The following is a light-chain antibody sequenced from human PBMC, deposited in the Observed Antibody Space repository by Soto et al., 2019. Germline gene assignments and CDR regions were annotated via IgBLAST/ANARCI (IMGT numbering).Light chain of an antibody. V-gene: IGKV3-15*01. CDR1: QSVSSN. Sequence: EIVMTQSPATLSVSPGERATLSCRASQSVSSNLAWYQQKPGQAPRLLIYGASTRATGIPARFSGSGSGTEFTLTISSLQSEDFAVYYCQQYNNWPTTFGQGTKVAIK. CDR2: GAS. CDR3: QQYNNWPTT. J-gene: IGKJ1*01.